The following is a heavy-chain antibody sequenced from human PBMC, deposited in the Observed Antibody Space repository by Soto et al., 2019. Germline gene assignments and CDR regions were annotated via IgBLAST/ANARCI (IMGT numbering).Heavy chain of an antibody. D-gene: IGHD3-22*01. CDR3: ARESRGYYYDSAPLDY. CDR1: GGSISSGDYY. CDR2: IYYSGST. J-gene: IGHJ4*02. Sequence: SATLSLTCTVSGGSISSGDYYWRWIRQPPGKGLEWIVYIYYSGSTYYNPSLKSRVTISVDTSKNQFSLKLSSVTAADTAVDYCARESRGYYYDSAPLDYWGQGTLVTVSS. V-gene: IGHV4-30-4*01.